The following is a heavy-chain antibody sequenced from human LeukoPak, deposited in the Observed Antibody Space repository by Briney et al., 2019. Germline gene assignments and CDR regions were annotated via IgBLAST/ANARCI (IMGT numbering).Heavy chain of an antibody. V-gene: IGHV1-69*13. CDR1: GGTFSSYA. CDR2: IIPIFGTA. D-gene: IGHD3-16*02. J-gene: IGHJ4*02. CDR3: ARLTRLGELSLYRAWYYFDY. Sequence: ASVKVSCKASGGTFSSYAISWVRQAPGQGLEWMGGIIPIFGTANYAQKFQGRVTITADESTSTAYMELSSPRSEDTAVYYCARLTRLGELSLYRAWYYFDYWGQETLVTVSS.